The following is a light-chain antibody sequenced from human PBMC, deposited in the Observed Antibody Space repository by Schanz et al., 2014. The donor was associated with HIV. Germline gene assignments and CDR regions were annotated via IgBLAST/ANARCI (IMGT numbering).Light chain of an antibody. CDR1: QAITSH. CDR3: QKYNSAPLT. Sequence: DIQLTQSPTSLSASVGDRVTLACRASQAITSHLAWYRQKPGKAPELLIYAASTLQSGVPSRFSGSGSGTHFTLTISSLQPEDVATYYCQKYNSAPLTFGGGTKVEIK. V-gene: IGKV1-9*01. CDR2: AAS. J-gene: IGKJ4*01.